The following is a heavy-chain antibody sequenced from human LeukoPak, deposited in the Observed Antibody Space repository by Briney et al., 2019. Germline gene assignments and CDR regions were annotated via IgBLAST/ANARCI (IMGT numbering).Heavy chain of an antibody. CDR2: ISGSGGST. Sequence: PGGSLRLSCAASGFTFDDYAMHWVRQAPGKGLEWVSAISGSGGSTYDADSVKGRFTISRDNSKNTLYLQMNSLRAEDTAVYYCAKDHISYYWGQGTLVTVSS. CDR3: AKDHISYY. CDR1: GFTFDDYA. D-gene: IGHD5-18*01. J-gene: IGHJ4*02. V-gene: IGHV3-23*01.